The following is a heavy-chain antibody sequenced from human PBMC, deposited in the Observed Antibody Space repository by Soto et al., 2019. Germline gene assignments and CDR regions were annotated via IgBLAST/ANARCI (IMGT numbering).Heavy chain of an antibody. V-gene: IGHV1-69*02. J-gene: IGHJ3*02. CDR2: IIPILGIA. Sequence: GASVKVSCKASGGTFSSYTISWVRQAPGQGLEWMGRIIPILGIANYAQKFQGRVTITADKSTSTAYMELSSLRSEDTAVYYCARGYCSGGSCYSPDAFDIWGQGTMVTVSS. CDR3: ARGYCSGGSCYSPDAFDI. CDR1: GGTFSSYT. D-gene: IGHD2-15*01.